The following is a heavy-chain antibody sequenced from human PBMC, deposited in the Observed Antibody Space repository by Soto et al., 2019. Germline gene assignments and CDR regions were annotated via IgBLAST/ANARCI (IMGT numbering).Heavy chain of an antibody. V-gene: IGHV3-21*01. CDR1: GFTFSSYS. Sequence: GGSLRLSCAASGFTFSSYSMNWVRQAPGKGLEWVSSISSSSSYIYYADSVKGRFTISRDNAKNSLYLQMNSLRDEDTAVYYCASGSIAARRFWFDPWGQGTLVTVSS. CDR2: ISSSSSYI. CDR3: ASGSIAARRFWFDP. D-gene: IGHD6-6*01. J-gene: IGHJ5*02.